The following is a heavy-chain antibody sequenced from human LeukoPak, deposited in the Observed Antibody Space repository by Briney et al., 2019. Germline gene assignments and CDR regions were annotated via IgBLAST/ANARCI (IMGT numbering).Heavy chain of an antibody. D-gene: IGHD3-16*02. CDR3: ARPTYDYVWGSYRYYFEY. Sequence: SETLSLTCAVSGGSISSSGFHWGWIRQPPGKGLEWIASISYSGSTYYNPSLKSPVTISVDTSKNQFSMNLSSVTAADTAVYFCARPTYDYVWGSYRYYFEYWGQGTLVSVSS. CDR1: GGSISSSGFH. CDR2: ISYSGST. J-gene: IGHJ4*02. V-gene: IGHV4-39*01.